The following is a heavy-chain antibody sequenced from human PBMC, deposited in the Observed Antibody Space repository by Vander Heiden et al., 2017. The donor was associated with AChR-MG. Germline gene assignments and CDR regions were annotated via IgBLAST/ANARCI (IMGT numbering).Heavy chain of an antibody. CDR1: GGSFSGCY. CDR3: AIGARPFDY. D-gene: IGHD3-10*01. CDR2: INYSGST. J-gene: IGHJ4*02. Sequence: QVQLQQWGAGLLKPSETMSLTYAVYGGSFSGCYWSWIRQPPGKGLEWIGEINYSGSTNYNPSLKSRVTISVDTSKNQFSLKLSSVTAADTAVYYCAIGARPFDYWSKGTLVTVSS. V-gene: IGHV4-34*01.